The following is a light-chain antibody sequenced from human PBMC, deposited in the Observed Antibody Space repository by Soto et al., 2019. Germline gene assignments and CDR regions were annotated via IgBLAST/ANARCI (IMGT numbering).Light chain of an antibody. CDR3: QLYGISPH. Sequence: DIVLTQSPVSLSFSPVQRSTLSFMASQSISSSFLAWYQQKPGQAPRLLIYASSNRATGIPDRFSGSASGTDFTLTINRLEPEDFAVYYCQLYGISPHFGQGTRLEIK. V-gene: IGKV3-20*01. CDR2: ASS. J-gene: IGKJ5*01. CDR1: QSISSSF.